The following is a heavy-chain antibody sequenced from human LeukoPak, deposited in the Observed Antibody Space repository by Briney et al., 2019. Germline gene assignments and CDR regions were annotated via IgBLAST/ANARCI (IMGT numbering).Heavy chain of an antibody. CDR1: GGSISGYS. D-gene: IGHD3-10*01. CDR3: ARDNPAGP. Sequence: SETLSLTCTVSGGSISGYSWSWIRRSAGKGLEWIGRVYTSGNTNYNPSFKSRVTMSIDTSKKQFSLKLRSVTAADTAVYYCARDNPAGPWGQGTLVTVSS. J-gene: IGHJ5*02. CDR2: VYTSGNT. V-gene: IGHV4-4*07.